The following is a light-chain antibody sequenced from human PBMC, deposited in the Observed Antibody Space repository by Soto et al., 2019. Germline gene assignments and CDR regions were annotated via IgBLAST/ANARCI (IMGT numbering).Light chain of an antibody. CDR1: SSNIGSNT. V-gene: IGLV1-44*01. J-gene: IGLJ2*01. Sequence: QSVLTQTPSASGTPGQRVTISCSGSSSNIGSNTVNWYQQLPGTAPKLLIYSNNQRPSGVPDRFSGSKSGTSASPAISGLQSEDEADYYCAAWDDSLNGVVFGGGTKLTVL. CDR2: SNN. CDR3: AAWDDSLNGVV.